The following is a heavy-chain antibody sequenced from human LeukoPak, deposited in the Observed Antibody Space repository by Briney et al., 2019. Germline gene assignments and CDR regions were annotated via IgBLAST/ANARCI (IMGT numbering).Heavy chain of an antibody. Sequence: ASVNVSCKVSGYTLTELSMHWVRQAPGKGLEWMGGFDPEDGETIYAQKFQGRVTMTEDTSTDTAYMELSSLRSEDTAVYYCAVLRYFDWLADYFDYWGQGTLVTVSS. V-gene: IGHV1-24*01. D-gene: IGHD3-9*01. CDR1: GYTLTELS. CDR3: AVLRYFDWLADYFDY. J-gene: IGHJ4*02. CDR2: FDPEDGET.